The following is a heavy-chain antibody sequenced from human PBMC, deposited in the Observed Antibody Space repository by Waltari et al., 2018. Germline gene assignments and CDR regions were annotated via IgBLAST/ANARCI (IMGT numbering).Heavy chain of an antibody. CDR1: GYTFTSYD. Sequence: QVQLVQSGAEVKKPGASVKVSCKASGYTFTSYDINWVRQATGQGLEWMGWMNPNSGNTGYAQKFQGRVTMTRNTSISTAYMELSSLRSEDTAVYYCARISHCTNGVCYGAFDIWGQGTMVTVSS. J-gene: IGHJ3*02. D-gene: IGHD2-8*01. CDR2: MNPNSGNT. V-gene: IGHV1-8*01. CDR3: ARISHCTNGVCYGAFDI.